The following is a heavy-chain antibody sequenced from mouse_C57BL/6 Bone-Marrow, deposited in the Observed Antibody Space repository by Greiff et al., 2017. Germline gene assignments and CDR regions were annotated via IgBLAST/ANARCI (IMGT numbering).Heavy chain of an antibody. CDR1: EYEFPSHD. D-gene: IGHD2-12*01. J-gene: IGHJ2*01. CDR2: LNSDGGST. Sequence: EVMLVESGGGLVQPGASLQLSCESNEYEFPSHDMSWVRKTPEKRLELVAALNSDGGSTYYPDTMARRFIISRDNTKKTLYLPKRSLRSEDTALYYGARQSTIPTSKDYWGQGTTLTVSS. CDR3: ARQSTIPTSKDY. V-gene: IGHV5-2*01.